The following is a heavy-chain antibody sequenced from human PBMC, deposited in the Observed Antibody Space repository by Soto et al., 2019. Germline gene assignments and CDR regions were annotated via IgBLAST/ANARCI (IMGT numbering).Heavy chain of an antibody. V-gene: IGHV3-48*03. D-gene: IGHD3-3*01. Sequence: GGSLRLSCAASGFTFSSYEMNWVRQAPGKGLEWVSYISSSGSTIYYADSVKGRFTISRDNAKNSLYLQMNSLRAEDTAVYYCARVRNDFWSGSQDKNFDYWGQGTLVTVSS. CDR2: ISSSGSTI. J-gene: IGHJ4*02. CDR3: ARVRNDFWSGSQDKNFDY. CDR1: GFTFSSYE.